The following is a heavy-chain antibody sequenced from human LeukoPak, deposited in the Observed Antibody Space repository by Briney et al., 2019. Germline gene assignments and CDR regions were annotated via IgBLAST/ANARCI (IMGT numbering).Heavy chain of an antibody. CDR3: VRDGYSYGLLSKDFDY. V-gene: IGHV3-74*01. J-gene: IGHJ4*02. CDR1: GFTFSSSW. Sequence: GGSLRLSCAASGFTFSSSWMHWVRQAPEKGLVWVSRINSDGSSTSYADSVKGRFTISRDNAKNTLFLQMNSLRAEDTAVYYCVRDGYSYGLLSKDFDYWGQGTLVTVSS. D-gene: IGHD5-18*01. CDR2: INSDGSST.